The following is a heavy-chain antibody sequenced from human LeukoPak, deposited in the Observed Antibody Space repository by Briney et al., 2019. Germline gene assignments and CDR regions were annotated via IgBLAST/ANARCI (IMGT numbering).Heavy chain of an antibody. Sequence: GASVKVSCKASGYTFTDFTDYYIHWVRQPPGQGLEWMGWINRNSGVTYYGHKFQGRVTMTRDTSISTVYMELNRLTSDDAVVYVCVRVSIGWYFDYWGQGTLVSVAS. CDR2: INRNSGVT. J-gene: IGHJ4*02. CDR1: GYTFTDFTDYY. V-gene: IGHV1-2*02. D-gene: IGHD6-19*01. CDR3: VRVSIGWYFDY.